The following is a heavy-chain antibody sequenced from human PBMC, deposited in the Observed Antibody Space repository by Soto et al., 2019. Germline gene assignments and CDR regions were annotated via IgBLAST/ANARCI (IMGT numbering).Heavy chain of an antibody. CDR2: INPNSGGT. J-gene: IGHJ6*02. V-gene: IGHV1-2*02. CDR1: GGTFSSYA. CDR3: ARGDTAMDYYYYYGMDV. D-gene: IGHD5-18*01. Sequence: APVKVSCKASGGTFSSYAISWVRQAPGQGLEWMGGINPNSGGTNYAQKFQGRVTMTRDTSISTAHMELSRLRSDDTAVYYCARGDTAMDYYYYYGMDVWGQGTTVTVSS.